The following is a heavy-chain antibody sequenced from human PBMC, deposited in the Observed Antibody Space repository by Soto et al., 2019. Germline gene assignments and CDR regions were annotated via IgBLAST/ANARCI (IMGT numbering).Heavy chain of an antibody. V-gene: IGHV1-69*13. D-gene: IGHD1-20*01. J-gene: IGHJ1*01. CDR1: GGTFSGNA. CDR3: AKDPRSITGTSSTEDFQH. Sequence: SVKVSCKASGGTFSGNAITWVRQAPGQGLEWMGGIIPVLGITNYAQKFQGRITIAADESTGTAHMDLRSLRSEDTAVYYCAKDPRSITGTSSTEDFQHWGQGTLVTVSS. CDR2: IIPVLGIT.